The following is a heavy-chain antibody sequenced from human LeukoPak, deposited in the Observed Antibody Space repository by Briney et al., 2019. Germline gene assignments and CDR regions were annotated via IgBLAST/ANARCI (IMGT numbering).Heavy chain of an antibody. J-gene: IGHJ4*02. CDR2: IYYSGST. CDR3: ARQDVYSGYDGGFDS. Sequence: SETLSLTCTVSGGSISGYYWSWIRQPPGKGLEWIGYIYYSGSTKYNPSLKSRVTISVDTSKNQFSLKLSSVTAADTAVYYCARQDVYSGYDGGFDSWGQGTLVTVSS. CDR1: GGSISGYY. V-gene: IGHV4-59*08. D-gene: IGHD5-12*01.